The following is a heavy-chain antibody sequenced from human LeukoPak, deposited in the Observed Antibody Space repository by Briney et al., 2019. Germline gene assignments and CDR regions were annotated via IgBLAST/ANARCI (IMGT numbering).Heavy chain of an antibody. V-gene: IGHV3-7*01. CDR1: GFTLNTHW. D-gene: IGHD2-2*01. CDR2: IKQEGSEK. J-gene: IGHJ4*02. Sequence: GGSLRLSCAASGFTLNTHWMSGVREAPGKGREWVANIKQEGSEKYYVDAVRGRFTIPSESAANSLYLQMNSLRAEDTAVYYCARNIVVVSVAICFDSWGQGTLVTVSS. CDR3: ARNIVVVSVAICFDS.